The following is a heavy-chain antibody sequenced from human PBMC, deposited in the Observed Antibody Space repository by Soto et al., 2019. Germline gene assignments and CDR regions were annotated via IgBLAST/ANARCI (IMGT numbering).Heavy chain of an antibody. J-gene: IGHJ5*02. CDR2: VNPSSGET. CDR3: ARDWYPGFDP. CDR1: GYTFPSYG. V-gene: IGHV1-18*01. D-gene: IGHD6-13*01. Sequence: QIRLVQSGGEVRTPGASVKVSCKASGYTFPSYGISWVRQAPGTGLEWLGWVNPSSGETNYTRKFQGRVTVTTDTSTTTGYMELRNLTFDDTAVYYYARDWYPGFDPWGQGTLVTVSS.